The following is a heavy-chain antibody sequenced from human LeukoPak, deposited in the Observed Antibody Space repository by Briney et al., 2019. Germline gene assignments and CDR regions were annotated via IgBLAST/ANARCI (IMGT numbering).Heavy chain of an antibody. CDR1: GFTVCNSY. J-gene: IGHJ4*02. Sequence: GGSLRLSCAASGFTVCNSYMRWVRQAAGEGLEWVTVIYSSGGTFYSDSWKGRFTISRDCSKHTLLLQMSSLRADDTAVFFCARDSNGPAFWGQGTVVTVSP. V-gene: IGHV3-53*01. CDR3: ARDSNGPAF. CDR2: IYSSGGT. D-gene: IGHD3-22*01.